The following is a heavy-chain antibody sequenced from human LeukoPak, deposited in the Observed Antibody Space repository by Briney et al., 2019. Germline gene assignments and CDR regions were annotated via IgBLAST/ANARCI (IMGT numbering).Heavy chain of an antibody. CDR2: MNPNSGNT. J-gene: IGHJ6*03. V-gene: IGHV1-8*03. Sequence: ASVKVSCKASGYTFTSYDINWVRQATGQGLEWMGWMNPNSGNTGYAQKFQGRVTITRNTSISTAYMELSSLRSEDTAVYYCARAPRYSSSWYLFPYYYYYMDVWGKGTTVTVSS. CDR3: ARAPRYSSSWYLFPYYYYYMDV. D-gene: IGHD6-13*01. CDR1: GYTFTSYD.